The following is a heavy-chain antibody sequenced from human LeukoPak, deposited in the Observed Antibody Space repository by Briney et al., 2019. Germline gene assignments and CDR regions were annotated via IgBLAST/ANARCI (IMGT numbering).Heavy chain of an antibody. D-gene: IGHD4-17*01. Sequence: GGSLRLSCAASGFTVSSNYMSWVRQAPGKGLEWVSVIYSGGSTYYVDSVKGRFTISRDNSKNTLYLQMNSLRAEDTAVYYCARNGDYYYGMDVWGQGTTVTVSS. CDR1: GFTVSSNY. J-gene: IGHJ6*02. V-gene: IGHV3-66*01. CDR3: ARNGDYYYGMDV. CDR2: IYSGGST.